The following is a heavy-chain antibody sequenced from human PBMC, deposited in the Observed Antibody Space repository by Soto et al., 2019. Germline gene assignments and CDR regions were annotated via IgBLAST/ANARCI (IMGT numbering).Heavy chain of an antibody. V-gene: IGHV4-31*03. CDR2: IYYSGST. D-gene: IGHD6-13*01. CDR1: GGSISSGGYY. J-gene: IGHJ6*02. Sequence: SETLSLTCTVSGGSISSGGYYWSWIRQHPGKGLEWIGYIYYSGSTYYNPSLKSRVTISVDTSKNQFSLKLSSVTAADTAVYYCARGVNWQQLAGRTDYGMDVWGQGTTVTVSS. CDR3: ARGVNWQQLAGRTDYGMDV.